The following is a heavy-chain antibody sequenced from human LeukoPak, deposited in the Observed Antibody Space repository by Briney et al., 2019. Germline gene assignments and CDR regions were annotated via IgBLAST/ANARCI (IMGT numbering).Heavy chain of an antibody. CDR2: IYSGGST. CDR1: RFTVSSNY. V-gene: IGHV3-66*01. CDR3: ARWGGDIVVVPAANNWLDP. J-gene: IGHJ5*02. Sequence: PGGSLRLSCAASRFTVSSNYINWVRQAPGKGLEWVSVIYSGGSTYYADSVKGRFTISRDNFKNTVYLQMNSLRAEDTAVYYCARWGGDIVVVPAANNWLDPWGQGTLVTVSS. D-gene: IGHD2-2*01.